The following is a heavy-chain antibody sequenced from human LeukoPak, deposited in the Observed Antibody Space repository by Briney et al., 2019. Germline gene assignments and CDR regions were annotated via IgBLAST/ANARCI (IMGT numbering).Heavy chain of an antibody. CDR1: GFTFSSYG. V-gene: IGHV3-23*01. D-gene: IGHD6-13*01. J-gene: IGHJ4*02. CDR3: ARVIYRGSNWYGGPGKSFDY. CDR2: ISGSGGST. Sequence: GGSLRLSCAASGFTFSSYGMSWVRQAPGKGLEWVSAISGSGGSTYYADSVKGRFTISRDNSKNTLYLQMNSLRAEDTAVYYCARVIYRGSNWYGGPGKSFDYWGQGTLITVSS.